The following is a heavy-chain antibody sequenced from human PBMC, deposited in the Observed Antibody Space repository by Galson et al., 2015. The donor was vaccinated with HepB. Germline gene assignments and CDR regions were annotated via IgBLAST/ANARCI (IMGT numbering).Heavy chain of an antibody. V-gene: IGHV1-46*01. CDR1: GYTFTSYY. D-gene: IGHD3-3*01. J-gene: IGHJ4*02. CDR2: INPSGGST. CDR3: ARSYYDFWSGYSLGGGLDY. Sequence: SVKVSCKASGYTFTSYYMHWVRQAPGQGLEWMGIINPSGGSTSYAQKFQGRVTMTRDTSTSTVYMELSSLRSEDTAVYYCARSYYDFWSGYSLGGGLDYWGQGTLVTVSS.